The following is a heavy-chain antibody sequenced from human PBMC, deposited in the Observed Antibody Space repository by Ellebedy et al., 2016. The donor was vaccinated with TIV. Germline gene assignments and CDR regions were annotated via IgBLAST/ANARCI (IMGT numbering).Heavy chain of an antibody. CDR2: ISSSSSTV. J-gene: IGHJ4*02. V-gene: IGHV3-48*01. CDR1: GFSFRASA. CDR3: ARQRLRLGELSLLFDL. Sequence: PGGSLRLSCVVSGFSFRASAMSWVRQAPGKGLEWISYISSSSSTVYYADSLEGRFTVSRDNAKNSLYLQVNSLRGEDTAVYYCARQRLRLGELSLLFDLWGQGTLVTVSS. D-gene: IGHD3-16*02.